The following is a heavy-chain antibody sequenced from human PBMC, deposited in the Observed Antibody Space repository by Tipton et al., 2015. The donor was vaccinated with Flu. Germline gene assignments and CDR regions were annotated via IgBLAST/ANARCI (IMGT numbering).Heavy chain of an antibody. CDR2: IYSIGST. D-gene: IGHD2-15*01. CDR3: ARVVGQGKDYFDY. CDR1: GFTVSTNY. Sequence: QLVQSGGGLIQPGGSLRLSCAASGFTVSTNYMSWVRQAPGKGLEWVSVIYSIGSTYYADSVKGRFTISRDNSKNTLYLQMNSLRVEDTAVYYCARVVGQGKDYFDYWGQGTLVTVSS. V-gene: IGHV3-53*01. J-gene: IGHJ4*02.